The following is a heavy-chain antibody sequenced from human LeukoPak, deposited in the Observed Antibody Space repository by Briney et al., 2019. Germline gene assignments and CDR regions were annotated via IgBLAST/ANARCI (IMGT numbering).Heavy chain of an antibody. D-gene: IGHD5-24*01. CDR2: IKQDGSEK. J-gene: IGHJ4*02. V-gene: IGHV3-7*01. Sequence: PGGYLRLSCAASGFTFSNYWMNWVRQAPGKGLEWVANIKQDGSEKYYVDSVKGRFTISRDNAKNSLYLQMNSLRAEDTAVYYCARGLQSDYWGQGTLVTVSS. CDR1: GFTFSNYW. CDR3: ARGLQSDY.